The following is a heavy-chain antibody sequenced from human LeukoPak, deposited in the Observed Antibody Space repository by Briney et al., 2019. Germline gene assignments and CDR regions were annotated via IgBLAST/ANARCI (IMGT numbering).Heavy chain of an antibody. V-gene: IGHV3-49*04. CDR1: GFTFGDYA. CDR2: IRSKAYGGTT. D-gene: IGHD3-22*01. J-gene: IGHJ4*02. Sequence: PGGSLRLSCTASGFTFGDYAMSWVRQAPGKGLEWVGFIRSKAYGGTTEYAASVKGRFTISRDDSKSIAYLQMNSLKTEDTAVYYCTRGHYYDSSGYSKFDYWGQGTLVTVSS. CDR3: TRGHYYDSSGYSKFDY.